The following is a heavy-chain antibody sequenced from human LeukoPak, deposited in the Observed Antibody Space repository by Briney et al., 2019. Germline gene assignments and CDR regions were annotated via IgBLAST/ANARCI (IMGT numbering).Heavy chain of an antibody. D-gene: IGHD3-3*01. CDR3: ARKSGGGSGYGN. V-gene: IGHV4-34*01. J-gene: IGHJ3*01. Sequence: SETLSLTCAVYGGSFSGYYWSWIRQPPGKGLEWIGEINYSGGTDYNPSIKRRVTISADTSKNQFSLNLKSVTAADTAVYYCARKSGGGSGYGNWGQGTMVTVSS. CDR1: GGSFSGYY. CDR2: INYSGGT.